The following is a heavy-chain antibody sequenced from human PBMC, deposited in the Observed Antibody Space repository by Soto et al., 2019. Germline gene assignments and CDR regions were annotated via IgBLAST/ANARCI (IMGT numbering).Heavy chain of an antibody. J-gene: IGHJ6*02. Sequence: PSETLSLTCTVSGGSISSSSYYWGWIRQPPGKGLEWIGSIYYSGSTYYNPSLKSRVTISVDTSKNQFSLKLSSVTAADTAVYYCARHQGPAVFGVVITAYYYYGMDVWGQGTTVTGSS. V-gene: IGHV4-39*01. D-gene: IGHD3-3*01. CDR3: ARHQGPAVFGVVITAYYYYGMDV. CDR2: IYYSGST. CDR1: GGSISSSSYY.